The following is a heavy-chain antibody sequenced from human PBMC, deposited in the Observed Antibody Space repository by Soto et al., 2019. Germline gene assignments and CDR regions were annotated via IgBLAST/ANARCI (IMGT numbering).Heavy chain of an antibody. Sequence: QVQLVQSGAEVKKPGSSVKVSCKASGGTFSTHAISWVRQAPGQGLEWLGGIIPTLGTPNYAQKFQGRVTVTADTYTSTAYMELSRLTSEDTAVYYCARAAFRSGYYGYYSGMDVWGQGTAVNVS. CDR1: GGTFSTHA. V-gene: IGHV1-69*06. CDR2: IIPTLGTP. J-gene: IGHJ6*02. D-gene: IGHD3-3*01. CDR3: ARAAFRSGYYGYYSGMDV.